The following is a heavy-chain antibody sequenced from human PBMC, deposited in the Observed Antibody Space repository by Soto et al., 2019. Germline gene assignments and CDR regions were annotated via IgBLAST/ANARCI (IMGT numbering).Heavy chain of an antibody. Sequence: SETLSLSCTVFGGSISSYYWSWIRQPTGKGLEWIGYIYYSGSTNYNPSLKSRVTISGDTSKNQFSLKLSSVTAADTAVYYCARGTVYDSSGYYFDYWGQGTLVTSPQ. CDR3: ARGTVYDSSGYYFDY. D-gene: IGHD3-22*01. J-gene: IGHJ4*02. CDR2: IYYSGST. V-gene: IGHV4-59*01. CDR1: GGSISSYY.